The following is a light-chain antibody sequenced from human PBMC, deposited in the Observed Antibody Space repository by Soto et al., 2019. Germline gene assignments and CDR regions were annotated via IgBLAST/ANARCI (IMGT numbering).Light chain of an antibody. CDR2: GAS. J-gene: IGKJ1*01. V-gene: IGKV3-15*01. CDR1: QSLNGN. Sequence: EIVVTQSPATLSMSPGERATLSCRASQSLNGNLAWYQQEPGQPPRLLIYGASTRANGIPARFSGRGSGTEFTLTIIILKSEDCAIYYCKQYDNWPWTFGQWTKVESK. CDR3: KQYDNWPWT.